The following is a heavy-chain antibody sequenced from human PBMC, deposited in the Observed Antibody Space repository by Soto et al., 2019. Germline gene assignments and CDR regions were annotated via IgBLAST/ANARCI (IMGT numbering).Heavy chain of an antibody. CDR3: AGDIVVVVAATHYYNGIDV. V-gene: IGHV1-69*01. Sequence: QVQLVQSGAEVKKPGSSVKVSCKASGGTFSSYAISWVRQAPGQGLEWMGGIIPIFGTANYAQKVQGRVTITADEPTSTANMELNSLRSDDKAVYYCAGDIVVVVAATHYYNGIDVWGQGTTVTAAS. CDR1: GGTFSSYA. CDR2: IIPIFGTA. D-gene: IGHD2-15*01. J-gene: IGHJ6*02.